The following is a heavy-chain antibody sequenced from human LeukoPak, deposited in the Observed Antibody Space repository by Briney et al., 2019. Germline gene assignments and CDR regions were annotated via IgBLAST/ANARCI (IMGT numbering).Heavy chain of an antibody. J-gene: IGHJ3*02. V-gene: IGHV1-69*05. CDR2: IIPIFGTA. Sequence: SVKVSCKASGGTFSSYAISWVRQAPGQGLEWMGRIIPIFGTANYAQKFQGRVTITTDESTSTAYMELSSLRSEDTAVYYCARGRYDFWSGPREGAFDIWGQGTKVTVSS. CDR3: ARGRYDFWSGPREGAFDI. CDR1: GGTFSSYA. D-gene: IGHD3-3*01.